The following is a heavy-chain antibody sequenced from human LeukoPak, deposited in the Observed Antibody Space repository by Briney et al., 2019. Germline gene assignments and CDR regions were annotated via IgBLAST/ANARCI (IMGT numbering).Heavy chain of an antibody. D-gene: IGHD4-17*01. CDR1: GGSFSGYY. CDR3: AGLVYRYGDYSS. V-gene: IGHV4-34*01. Sequence: SETLSLTCAVYGGSFSGYYWSWIRQPPGKGLEWIGEINHSGSTNYNPSLKSRVTISVDTSKNQFSLKLSSVTAADTAVYYCAGLVYRYGDYSSWGQGTLVTVSS. J-gene: IGHJ5*02. CDR2: INHSGST.